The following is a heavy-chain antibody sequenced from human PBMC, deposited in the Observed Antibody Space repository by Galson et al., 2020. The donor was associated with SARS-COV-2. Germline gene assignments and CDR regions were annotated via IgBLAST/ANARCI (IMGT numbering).Heavy chain of an antibody. Sequence: SGPTLAKPTQTLTLTCTFSGFSLSTSGVGVGWVRQPPGKALEWLALIYRDDDKRYSPSLKSRLSITKDTSKNQVVLTMTNMDPVDTATYYCAHRRISMVRGVIIEVGFDPWGQGTLVTVSS. D-gene: IGHD3-10*01. CDR2: IYRDDDK. V-gene: IGHV2-5*02. CDR3: AHRRISMVRGVIIEVGFDP. CDR1: GFSLSTSGVG. J-gene: IGHJ5*02.